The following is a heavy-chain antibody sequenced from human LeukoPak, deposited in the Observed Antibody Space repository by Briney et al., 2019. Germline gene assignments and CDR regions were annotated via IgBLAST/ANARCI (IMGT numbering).Heavy chain of an antibody. Sequence: SETLSLTCTVSGGSISSYYWSWMRQPPGKGLEWIGYIYYSGSTNYNPSLKSRVTISVDTSKNHFSLKLSSVTAADTAVYYCAGVTACSSTSCYYYFDYWGQGTLVTVSS. CDR2: IYYSGST. CDR1: GGSISSYY. D-gene: IGHD2-2*01. CDR3: AGVTACSSTSCYYYFDY. J-gene: IGHJ4*02. V-gene: IGHV4-59*12.